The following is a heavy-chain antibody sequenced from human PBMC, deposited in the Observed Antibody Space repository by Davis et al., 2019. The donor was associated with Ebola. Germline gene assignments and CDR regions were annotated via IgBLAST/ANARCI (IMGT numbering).Heavy chain of an antibody. Sequence: ASVKVSCKASGGTFSSYAISWVRQAPGQGLEWMGGINPNIGGTNYAQKFQGWVTMTRDTSISTAYMELSRLRSDDTAVYYCARLCSSTLGHPTYWFDPWGQGTLVTVSS. CDR3: ARLCSSTLGHPTYWFDP. CDR1: GGTFSSYA. CDR2: INPNIGGT. V-gene: IGHV1-2*04. J-gene: IGHJ5*02. D-gene: IGHD2-2*01.